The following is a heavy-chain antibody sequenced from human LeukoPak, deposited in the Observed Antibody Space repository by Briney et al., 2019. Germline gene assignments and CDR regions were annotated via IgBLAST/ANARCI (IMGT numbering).Heavy chain of an antibody. J-gene: IGHJ4*02. D-gene: IGHD5-24*01. CDR2: IYYSGST. Sequence: SETLSLTCTVSGGSISSSSYYWGWIRQPPGKGLEWIGSIYYSGSTYYNPSLKSRVTISVDTSKNQFSLKLSSVTAADTAVYYCARWNRDGYNFDYWGQGTLVTVSS. CDR3: ARWNRDGYNFDY. V-gene: IGHV4-39*07. CDR1: GGSISSSSYY.